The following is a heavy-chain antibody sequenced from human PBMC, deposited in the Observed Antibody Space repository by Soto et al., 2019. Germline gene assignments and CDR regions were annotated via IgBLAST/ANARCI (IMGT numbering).Heavy chain of an antibody. CDR1: GYTFTDYA. V-gene: IGHV1-18*01. CDR2: ISAYNGNT. Sequence: ASVKVSCKASGYTFTDYAIHWVRQAPGQRLEWMGWISAYNGNTNYAQKLQGRVTMTTDTSTSTAYMELRSLRSDDTAVYYCARDSRPITIFGVVIKRYNWFDPWGQGTLVTVS. J-gene: IGHJ5*02. CDR3: ARDSRPITIFGVVIKRYNWFDP. D-gene: IGHD3-3*01.